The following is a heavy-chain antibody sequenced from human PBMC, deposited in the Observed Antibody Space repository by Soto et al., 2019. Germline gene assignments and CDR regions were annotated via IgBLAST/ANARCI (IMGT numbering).Heavy chain of an antibody. J-gene: IGHJ6*02. CDR2: IYYSGST. CDR1: GGSISSYY. V-gene: IGHV4-59*01. CDR3: ARDLTGYSYGYPYYYYYGMDV. D-gene: IGHD5-18*01. Sequence: SETLSLTCTFSGGSISSYYWSLIRQPPGKGLEWIGYIYYSGSTNYNPSLKSRVTISVDTSKNQFSLKLSSVTAADTAVYYCARDLTGYSYGYPYYYYYGMDVWGQGTTVTVSS.